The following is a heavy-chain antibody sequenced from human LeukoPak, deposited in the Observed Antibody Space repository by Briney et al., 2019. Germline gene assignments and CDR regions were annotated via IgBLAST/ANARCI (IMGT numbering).Heavy chain of an antibody. J-gene: IGHJ5*02. CDR3: ARGSDRVAVAGLNWFDP. CDR1: GFTFRDYW. V-gene: IGHV3-74*01. Sequence: PGGSLRLSCVPSGFTFRDYWMHWVRHAPEKGLVWVSRINRDGSSTRYADSVKGLFTISRDNAKNTLYLQMNSLRAEDTAVYYCARGSDRVAVAGLNWFDPWGQGTLVTVSS. D-gene: IGHD6-19*01. CDR2: INRDGSST.